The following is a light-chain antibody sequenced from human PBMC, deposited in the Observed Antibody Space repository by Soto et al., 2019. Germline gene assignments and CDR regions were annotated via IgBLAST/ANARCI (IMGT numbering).Light chain of an antibody. CDR1: QTIQTY. V-gene: IGKV1-39*01. J-gene: IGKJ1*01. CDR2: AAF. CDR3: QQTYSTPGT. Sequence: DIQMTQSPSPLSASVGDSVTITCRASQTIQTYLSWYRHNPGRASELLIYAAFRLQTGVPSRFSGSGSGTYFILSISNLRPEAFATYYCQQTYSTPGTFGQGTKV.